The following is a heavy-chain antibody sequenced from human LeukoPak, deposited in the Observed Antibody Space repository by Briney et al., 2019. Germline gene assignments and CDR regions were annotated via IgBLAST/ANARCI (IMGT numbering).Heavy chain of an antibody. J-gene: IGHJ4*02. CDR3: ASVAYDSTDRD. CDR2: IYYSGST. Sequence: SETLSLTCTVSGGSISSGGYYWSWIRQHPGKGLEWIGYIYYSGSTYYNPSLKSRVTISVDMSKNQFSLKLTSVTAADTAVYYCASVAYDSTDRDWGQGTLVTVSS. CDR1: GGSISSGGYY. D-gene: IGHD3-22*01. V-gene: IGHV4-31*03.